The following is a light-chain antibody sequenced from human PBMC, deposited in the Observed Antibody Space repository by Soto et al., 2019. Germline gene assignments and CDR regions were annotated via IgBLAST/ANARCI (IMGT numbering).Light chain of an antibody. V-gene: IGKV3-20*01. CDR2: GAS. CDR1: QSVSSNS. CDR3: QQYHNSPLT. J-gene: IGKJ1*01. Sequence: IVLTQSPGTLSLSPGERATLSCRAGQSVSSNSLAWYQQQPGQAPRLLIYGASNRATGIPDRFSGSGSGTDFTLTISRLEPEDFAVYYCQQYHNSPLTFGQGTKVDI.